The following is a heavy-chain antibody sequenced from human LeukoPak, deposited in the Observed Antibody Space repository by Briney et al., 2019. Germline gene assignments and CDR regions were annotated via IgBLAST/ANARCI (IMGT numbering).Heavy chain of an antibody. CDR2: IKQDGSEK. CDR3: ARNYYGSGSYYLRAYYYYYMDV. CDR1: GFTLSSYW. D-gene: IGHD3-10*01. J-gene: IGHJ6*03. V-gene: IGHV3-7*03. Sequence: GGSLRLSCAASGFTLSSYWMSWVRQAPGKGLEWVANIKQDGSEKYYVDSVKGRFTISRDNGKNSLYLQMNSLRAEDTAVYYCARNYYGSGSYYLRAYYYYYMDVWGKGTTVTVSS.